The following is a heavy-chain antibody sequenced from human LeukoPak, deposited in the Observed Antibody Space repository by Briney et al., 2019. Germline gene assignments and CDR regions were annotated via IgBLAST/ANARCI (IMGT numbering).Heavy chain of an antibody. CDR2: ISWNSGSI. V-gene: IGHV3-9*03. CDR3: AKGDYYDSSGYVQNAFDI. CDR1: GFTFDDYA. Sequence: GRSLRLSCAASGFTFDDYAMHWVRQAPGKGLEWVSGISWNSGSIGYADSVKGRFTISRDNAKNSLYLQMNSLRAEDMALYYCAKGDYYDSSGYVQNAFDIWGQGTMVTVSS. D-gene: IGHD3-22*01. J-gene: IGHJ3*02.